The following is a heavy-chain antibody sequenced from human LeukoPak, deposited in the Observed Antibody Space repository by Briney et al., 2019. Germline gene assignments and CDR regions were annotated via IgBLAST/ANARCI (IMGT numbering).Heavy chain of an antibody. J-gene: IGHJ3*02. V-gene: IGHV4-59*08. CDR1: GGSISSHY. D-gene: IGHD5/OR15-5a*01. Sequence: SETLSLTCTVSGGSISSHYWSWIRQPPGKELEWIGDIQSSGSTNYNPSLKSRLTLSVDTSKNQFSLKLSSVTAADTAIYYCARRCASVSGAFDIWGQGTVVTVSS. CDR3: ARRCASVSGAFDI. CDR2: IQSSGST.